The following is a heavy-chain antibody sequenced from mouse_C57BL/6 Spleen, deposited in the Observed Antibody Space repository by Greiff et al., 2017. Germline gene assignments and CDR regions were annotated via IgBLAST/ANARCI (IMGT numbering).Heavy chain of an antibody. J-gene: IGHJ3*01. CDR2: INPSNGGT. CDR3: ARYYYSNSDGFAY. D-gene: IGHD1-1*01. Sequence: QVQLQQPGTELVKPGASVKLSCKASGYTFTSYWMHWVKQRPGQGLEWIGNINPSNGGTNYNENFKSKATLTVDKSSSTTYMQLNSLTSEDSAVYYCARYYYSNSDGFAYWGRGTLVTVSA. V-gene: IGHV1-53*01. CDR1: GYTFTSYW.